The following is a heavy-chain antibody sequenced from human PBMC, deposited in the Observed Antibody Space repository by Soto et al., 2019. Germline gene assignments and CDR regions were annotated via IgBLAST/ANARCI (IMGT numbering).Heavy chain of an antibody. CDR1: GVSLNDATMG. CDR2: IFSNDDK. V-gene: IGHV2-26*01. D-gene: IGHD1-26*01. CDR3: ARIFRASYFID. Sequence: QVTLKESGPVLVKPTATLTLTCTVSGVSLNDATMGVSWIRQPPGKALEWLANIFSNDDKSYTSSLKSRLTISKDTSESQVVLTMTNVDPVDTATYYCARIFRASYFIDWGQGTLVTVSS. J-gene: IGHJ4*02.